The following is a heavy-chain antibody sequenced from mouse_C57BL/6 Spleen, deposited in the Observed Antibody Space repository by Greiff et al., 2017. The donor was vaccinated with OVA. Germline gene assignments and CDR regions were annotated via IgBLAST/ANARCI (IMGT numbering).Heavy chain of an antibody. J-gene: IGHJ3*01. CDR1: GFTFSSYA. CDR2: ISDGGSYT. V-gene: IGHV5-4*01. CDR3: ARAYGYDGAWFAY. Sequence: EVQLVESGGGLVKPGGSLKLSCAASGFTFSSYAMSWVRQTPDKRLAWVATISDGGSYTSYPDNVKGRFTISRDNAKNNLYLQMSHLKSEDTAMYYCARAYGYDGAWFAYWGQGTLVTVSA. D-gene: IGHD2-2*01.